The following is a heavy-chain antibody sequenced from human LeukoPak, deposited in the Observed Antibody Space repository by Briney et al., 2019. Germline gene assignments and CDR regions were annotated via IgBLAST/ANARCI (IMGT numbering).Heavy chain of an antibody. CDR2: ISSDGSST. Sequence: GGSLRLSCAASGFTFSSYWMHWVRQAPGKGLVWVSRISSDGSSTSYADSVKGRFTISRDNAKNTLYLQMNSLRAEDTAVYYCARDIIVGATTTNVAFDIWGQGTMVTVSS. CDR3: ARDIIVGATTTNVAFDI. D-gene: IGHD1-26*01. V-gene: IGHV3-74*01. CDR1: GFTFSSYW. J-gene: IGHJ3*02.